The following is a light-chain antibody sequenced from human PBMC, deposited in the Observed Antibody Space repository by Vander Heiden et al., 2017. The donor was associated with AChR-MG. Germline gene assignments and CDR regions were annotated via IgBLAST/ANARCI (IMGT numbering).Light chain of an antibody. CDR3: SSYTSSSTPVV. CDR2: DVS. J-gene: IGLJ2*01. Sequence: QSALTQPASVAGSPGPSITIPCTGTSSDVGGYHYVSWYQQHPGKAPKLMIYDVSNRPSGVSNRVSGSKSGNTASLTISGLQAEDEADYYCSSYTSSSTPVVFGGGTKLTVL. V-gene: IGLV2-14*01. CDR1: SSDVGGYHY.